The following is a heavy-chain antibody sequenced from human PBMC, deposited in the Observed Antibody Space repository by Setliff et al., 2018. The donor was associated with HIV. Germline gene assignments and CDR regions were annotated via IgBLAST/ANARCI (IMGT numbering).Heavy chain of an antibody. D-gene: IGHD3-22*01. CDR1: GASISSDGYS. J-gene: IGHJ4*02. V-gene: IGHV4-30-2*05. CDR3: ASRDTSRYFDDY. CDR2: IYPTGKT. Sequence: PSETLSLTCAVSGASISSDGYSWSWIRQPPGKGLEWIGYIYPTGKTYYNASLKSRVTISVDTSKNQFSLKLTSVTAADTAVYYCASRDTSRYFDDYWGQGTLVTVSS.